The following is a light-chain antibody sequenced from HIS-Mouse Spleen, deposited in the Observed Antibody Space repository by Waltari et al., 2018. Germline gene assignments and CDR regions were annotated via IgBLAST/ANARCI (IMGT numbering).Light chain of an antibody. V-gene: IGLV3-10*01. CDR2: EDS. CDR3: YSTDSSGNHRV. Sequence: SYELTQPPSVSVSPGQTARITCSGDALPKKYAYWYQQKSGQAPVLVIYEDSKRPPGIPERFAGSSSGTMATLTISGAQGEDEADYYCYSTDSSGNHRVFGGGTKLTVL. J-gene: IGLJ2*01. CDR1: ALPKKY.